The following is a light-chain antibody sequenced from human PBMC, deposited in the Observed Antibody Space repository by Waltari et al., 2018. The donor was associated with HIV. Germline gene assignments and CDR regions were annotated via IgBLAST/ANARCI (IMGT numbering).Light chain of an antibody. CDR3: CSSAGSSTWV. J-gene: IGLJ3*02. CDR2: EVT. CDR1: SSAIGNYNL. V-gene: IGLV2-23*02. Sequence: QSALTQPASVSGSPGQSITISSTGTSSAIGNYNLVSWYQQHPGKAPKLIIYEVTKRPSGVSNRFSGSKSGNTASLTISGLQAEDEADYYCCSSAGSSTWVFGGGTQLTVL.